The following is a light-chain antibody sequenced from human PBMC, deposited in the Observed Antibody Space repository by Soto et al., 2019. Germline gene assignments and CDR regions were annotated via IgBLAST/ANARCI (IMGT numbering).Light chain of an antibody. V-gene: IGKV1-27*01. CDR2: AAS. Sequence: DIQMTQSPSSLSASVGDRVTITCRASQGISNSLAWYQQKPGKVPKLLIYAASTLQSGVPSRFSGSGSGTDFTFTISSLQPEDVPSYYCQKYNSAPPFTFGPGTKVDLK. CDR1: QGISNS. CDR3: QKYNSAPPFT. J-gene: IGKJ3*01.